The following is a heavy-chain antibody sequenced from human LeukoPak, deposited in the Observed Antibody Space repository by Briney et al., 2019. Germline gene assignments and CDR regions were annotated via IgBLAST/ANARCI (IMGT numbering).Heavy chain of an antibody. CDR1: GGSISNYY. V-gene: IGHV4-59*01. D-gene: IGHD3-3*01. Sequence: SETLSRTCTVSGGSISNYYWSWIRQPPGQGLEWIGYIYNSGSTNYNHSLKSRVTISVDTSKNQFSLELSSVTAADTAVYYCARYYDFWGGQPLGDVWGKGTTVTVSS. CDR3: ARYYDFWGGQPLGDV. J-gene: IGHJ6*04. CDR2: IYNSGST.